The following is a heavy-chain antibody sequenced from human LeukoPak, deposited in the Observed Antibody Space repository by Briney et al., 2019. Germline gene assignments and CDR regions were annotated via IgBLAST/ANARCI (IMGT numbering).Heavy chain of an antibody. J-gene: IGHJ4*02. CDR1: GYSFTSYW. CDR2: IYPGDSDT. CDR3: ARYAPHSGYDDGLDY. Sequence: GASLKISCKGSGYSFTSYWIGWVRQMPGKGLEWMGIIYPGDSDTRHSPSFQGQVTISADKSISTAYLQWSSLKASDTAMYYCARYAPHSGYDDGLDYWGQGTLVTVSS. V-gene: IGHV5-51*01. D-gene: IGHD5-12*01.